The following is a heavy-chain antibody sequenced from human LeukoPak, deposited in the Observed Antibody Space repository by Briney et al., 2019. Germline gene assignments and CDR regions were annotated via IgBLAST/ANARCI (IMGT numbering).Heavy chain of an antibody. CDR1: GGSISSYY. CDR3: ARYCGGDCSDESYFDY. Sequence: SETLSLTCTVSGGSISSYYWSWIRQPPGKGLEWIGYIYYSGSTNYNPSLKSRVTISVDTSKNQFSLKLSSVTAADTAVYYCARYCGGDCSDESYFDYWGQGTLVTVSS. V-gene: IGHV4-59*01. CDR2: IYYSGST. J-gene: IGHJ4*02. D-gene: IGHD2-21*02.